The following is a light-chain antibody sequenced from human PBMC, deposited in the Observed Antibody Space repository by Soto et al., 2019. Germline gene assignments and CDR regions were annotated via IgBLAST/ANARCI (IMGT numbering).Light chain of an antibody. CDR1: QSVDSD. Sequence: EIVMTQSPATLSVSPGERASLSCRASQSVDSDLAWYQQKPGQAPRLLIYDASTRAAGVPARFSGSGSGTDFTLTISSLQSEDFALYYCQQYNNWPPYTFGQGTKLEIK. J-gene: IGKJ2*01. CDR2: DAS. V-gene: IGKV3-15*01. CDR3: QQYNNWPPYT.